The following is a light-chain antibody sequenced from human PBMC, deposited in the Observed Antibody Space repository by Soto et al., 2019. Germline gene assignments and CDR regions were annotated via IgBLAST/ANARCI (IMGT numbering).Light chain of an antibody. J-gene: IGLJ1*01. V-gene: IGLV2-14*01. CDR3: GSYTSSRIYV. CDR1: SSDVGGYNY. Sequence: QSVLTQPASVSVSPGQSITISCTGTSSDVGGYNYVSWYQQHPGKAPKLMIYEVSNRPSGVSDRFSGSKSGNTASLNISGLQAEDEADYYCGSYTSSRIYVFGAGTKVTVL. CDR2: EVS.